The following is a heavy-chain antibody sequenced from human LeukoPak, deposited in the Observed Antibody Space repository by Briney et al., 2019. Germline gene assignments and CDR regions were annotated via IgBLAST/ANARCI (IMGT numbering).Heavy chain of an antibody. Sequence: SETLSLTCAVSGYSISSGYYWGWIRQPPGQGLEWIGSIFHSGSTYYNPSLKSRVNMSVDTSKSQISLKLSSVTAADTAVYYRARASGSYGSGSYYYYGMDVWGKGTTVTVSS. D-gene: IGHD3-10*01. V-gene: IGHV4-38-2*01. CDR2: IFHSGST. CDR1: GYSISSGYY. CDR3: ARASGSYGSGSYYYYGMDV. J-gene: IGHJ6*04.